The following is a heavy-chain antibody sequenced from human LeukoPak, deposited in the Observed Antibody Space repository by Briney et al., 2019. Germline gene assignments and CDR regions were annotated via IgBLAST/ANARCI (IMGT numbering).Heavy chain of an antibody. CDR3: ARDAPDIVVVPAAMIFDP. V-gene: IGHV4-4*07. D-gene: IGHD2-2*01. CDR2: IYTSGST. J-gene: IGHJ5*02. CDR1: GGSISSYY. Sequence: PSETLSLTCTVSGGSISSYYWSWIRQPAGKGLEWIGRIYTSGSTNYNPSLKSRVTMSVDTSKNQFSLKLSSVTAADTAVYYCARDAPDIVVVPAAMIFDPWGQGTLVTVSS.